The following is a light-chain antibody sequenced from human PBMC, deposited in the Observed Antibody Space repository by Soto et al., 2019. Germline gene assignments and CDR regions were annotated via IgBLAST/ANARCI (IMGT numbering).Light chain of an antibody. V-gene: IGKV2-28*01. CDR1: QSLLHSNGYNY. J-gene: IGKJ2*01. CDR2: LGS. Sequence: DIVMTQSPLPLPVTPGEPASISCRSSQSLLHSNGYNYLDWYLQKPGQSPQLLIYLGSNRASGVPDRFSGSGSGTDFTLKISRVEAEDVGVYYCMQALQAPRTFGQGTRWIS. CDR3: MQALQAPRT.